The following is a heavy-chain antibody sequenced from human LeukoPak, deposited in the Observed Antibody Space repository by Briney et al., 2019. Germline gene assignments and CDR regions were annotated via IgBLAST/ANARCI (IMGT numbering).Heavy chain of an antibody. V-gene: IGHV3-74*01. D-gene: IGHD3-22*01. CDR1: GFTFSSYW. CDR2: INDDGRST. J-gene: IGHJ4*02. CDR3: ARGPSYYDSSGYYFYFDY. Sequence: GGSLRLSCAASGFTFSSYWMHWVRQAPGKGLVGVSRINDDGRSTSYADSVKGRFTISRDNAKNTLYLQMNSLKTEDTAVYYCARGPSYYDSSGYYFYFDYWGQGTLVTVSS.